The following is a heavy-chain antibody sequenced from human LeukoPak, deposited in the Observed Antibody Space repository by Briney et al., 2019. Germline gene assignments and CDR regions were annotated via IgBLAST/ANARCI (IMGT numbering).Heavy chain of an antibody. CDR2: ISSSSSTI. CDR1: GFTFSSYR. V-gene: IGHV3-48*02. D-gene: IGHD4-17*01. Sequence: LAGGSLRLSCAASGFTFSSYRMNWVRQAPGKGLEWVSYISSSSSTIYYADSVKGRFTISRDNAKNSLYLQMNSLRDEDTAVYYCARDRLPPDCGDYGAFDIWGQGTMVTVSS. CDR3: ARDRLPPDCGDYGAFDI. J-gene: IGHJ3*02.